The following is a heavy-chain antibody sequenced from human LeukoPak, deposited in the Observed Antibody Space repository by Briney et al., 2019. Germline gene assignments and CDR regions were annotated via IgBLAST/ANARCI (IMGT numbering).Heavy chain of an antibody. J-gene: IGHJ1*01. CDR1: GFTFSNAW. CDR3: AKGVAARPEYFQH. D-gene: IGHD6-6*01. V-gene: IGHV3-15*01. Sequence: GGSLRLSCAASGFTFSNAWMSWVRQAPGKGLEWVGRIKSKTDGGTTDYAAPVKGRFTISRDDSKNTLYLQMNSLKTEDTAVYYCAKGVAARPEYFQHWGQGTLVTVSS. CDR2: IKSKTDGGTT.